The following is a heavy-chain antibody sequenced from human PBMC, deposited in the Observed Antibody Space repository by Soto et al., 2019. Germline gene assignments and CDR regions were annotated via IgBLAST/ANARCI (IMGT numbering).Heavy chain of an antibody. V-gene: IGHV1-58*01. CDR2: IVVGSGST. CDR1: GFTFTSSA. J-gene: IGHJ4*02. CDR3: AADGIAVAGSPFDY. D-gene: IGHD6-19*01. Sequence: ASVKVSCKASGFTFTSSAVQWVRQARGQRLEWIGWIVVGSGSTNYAQKFQERVTITRDMSTSTAYMELSSLRSEDTAVYYCAADGIAVAGSPFDYWGQGTLVTVSS.